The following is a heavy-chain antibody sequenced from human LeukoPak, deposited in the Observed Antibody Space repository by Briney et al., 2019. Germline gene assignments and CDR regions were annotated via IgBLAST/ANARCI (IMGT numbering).Heavy chain of an antibody. J-gene: IGHJ5*02. D-gene: IGHD3-22*01. V-gene: IGHV4-39*01. CDR1: GGSISSSSYY. CDR2: IYYSGST. CDR3: ASLYYYDSSGYYYNWFDP. Sequence: SETLSLTCTVSGGSISSSSYYSGWIRQPPGKGLEWIGSIYYSGSTYYNPSLKSRVTISVDTSKNQFSLKLSSVTAADTAVYYCASLYYYDSSGYYYNWFDPWGQGTLVTVSS.